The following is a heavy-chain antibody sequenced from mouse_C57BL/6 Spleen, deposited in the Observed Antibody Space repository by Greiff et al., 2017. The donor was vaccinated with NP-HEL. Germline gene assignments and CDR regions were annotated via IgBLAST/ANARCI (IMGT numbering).Heavy chain of an antibody. D-gene: IGHD3-3*01. Sequence: EVKLVESGRGLVKPGGSLKLSCAASGFTFSSYTMSWVRQTPEKRLEWVALISGGGGNTSYHDSVKGRFTISSDNAKNTLYLQMSKREAADTALYYCARQAVSVVAYWGQGTLVTVSA. CDR3: ARQAVSVVAY. CDR1: GFTFSSYT. V-gene: IGHV5-9*01. CDR2: ISGGGGNT. J-gene: IGHJ3*01.